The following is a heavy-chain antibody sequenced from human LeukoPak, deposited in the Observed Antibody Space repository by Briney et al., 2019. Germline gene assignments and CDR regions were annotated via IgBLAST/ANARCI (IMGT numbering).Heavy chain of an antibody. V-gene: IGHV3-7*03. J-gene: IGHJ4*02. Sequence: GGSLRLSCAASGFTFSSYWMSWVRQAPGKGLEWVANIKQDGSEKYYVDSVKGRFTISGDNAKNSLHLQMNSLRAEDTAVYYCARGYCSGGSCYYFDYWGQGTLVTVSS. CDR3: ARGYCSGGSCYYFDY. CDR2: IKQDGSEK. D-gene: IGHD2-15*01. CDR1: GFTFSSYW.